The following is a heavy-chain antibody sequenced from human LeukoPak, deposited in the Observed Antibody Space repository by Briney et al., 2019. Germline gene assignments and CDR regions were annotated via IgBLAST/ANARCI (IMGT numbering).Heavy chain of an antibody. D-gene: IGHD2-2*01. CDR3: AREVNEPASADAFDI. CDR2: IFYSGTT. J-gene: IGHJ3*02. CDR1: VGSIASDNYF. V-gene: IGHV4-31*03. Sequence: SQTLSLTCTVSVGSIASDNYFWSWIRQHPEKGLEWIGYIFYSGTTYYNPSLKSRVTISVDTSKNQFSLKLNSVIAADTAVYYCAREVNEPASADAFDIWGQGTMVTASS.